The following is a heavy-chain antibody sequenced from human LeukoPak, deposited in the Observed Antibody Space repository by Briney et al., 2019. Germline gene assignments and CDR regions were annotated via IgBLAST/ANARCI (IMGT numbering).Heavy chain of an antibody. V-gene: IGHV3-7*01. CDR2: IKQDGGEK. CDR1: GFTFSSHG. Sequence: PGGSLRLSCVASGFTFSSHGMHWVRQAPGKGLEWVANIKQDGGEKFYVDSVKGRFTISRDNAKNSLYLQVNSLRAEDAAVYYCAREDHSNYNYWGQGTLVTVSS. J-gene: IGHJ4*02. CDR3: AREDHSNYNY. D-gene: IGHD4-11*01.